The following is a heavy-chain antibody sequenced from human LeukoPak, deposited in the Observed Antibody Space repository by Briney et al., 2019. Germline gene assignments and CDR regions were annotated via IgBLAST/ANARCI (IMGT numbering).Heavy chain of an antibody. Sequence: PGGSLRLSCAASGFTFSSYSMNWVRQAPGKGLEWVSSISSSSSYIYYADSVKGRFTISRDNAKNSLYLQMNSLRAEDTAVYYCARDLGGYYDSSGYWNYWGQATLVTVSS. CDR3: ARDLGGYYDSSGYWNY. J-gene: IGHJ4*02. V-gene: IGHV3-21*01. CDR2: ISSSSSYI. CDR1: GFTFSSYS. D-gene: IGHD3-22*01.